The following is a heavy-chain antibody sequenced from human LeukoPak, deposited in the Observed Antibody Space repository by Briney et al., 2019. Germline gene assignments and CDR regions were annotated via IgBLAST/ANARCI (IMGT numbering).Heavy chain of an antibody. Sequence: PGGSLRLSCVASGFTFSSYAMTWVRQAPGKGLEWVSALSGSGGSTYYADSVKGRFTISRDNSKNTLYLQMNSLRAEDTAVYYCAKGPRPCSGGTCYIHGMDAWGKGTTVTVSS. J-gene: IGHJ6*04. V-gene: IGHV3-23*01. CDR2: LSGSGGST. D-gene: IGHD2-15*01. CDR3: AKGPRPCSGGTCYIHGMDA. CDR1: GFTFSSYA.